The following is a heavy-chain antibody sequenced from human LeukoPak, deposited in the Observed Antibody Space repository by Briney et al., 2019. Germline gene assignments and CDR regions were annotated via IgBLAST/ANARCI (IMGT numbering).Heavy chain of an antibody. V-gene: IGHV5-51*01. CDR3: ARQVGDYYDSSGYSLD. J-gene: IGHJ4*02. CDR1: GYRFTSYW. D-gene: IGHD3-22*01. Sequence: GESLKISCKGSGYRFTSYWIGWVRQMPGKGLEWMGIIYPGDSDTRYSPSFQGQVTISADKSISTAYLQWSSLKASDTAMYYCARQVGDYYDSSGYSLDWGQGTLVTVSS. CDR2: IYPGDSDT.